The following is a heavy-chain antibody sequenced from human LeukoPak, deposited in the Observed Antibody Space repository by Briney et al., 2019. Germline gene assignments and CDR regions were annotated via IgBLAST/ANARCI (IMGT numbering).Heavy chain of an antibody. D-gene: IGHD6-13*01. J-gene: IGHJ4*02. CDR3: ARDPGQQLQKN. CDR1: GIAFSYYE. Sequence: GGSLRLSCAASGIAFSYYEMNWVRQAPGKGLEWVSYISSSGSTKYYADSVKGRFTISRDNAKNSLYLQMDSLRAEDTAVYYCARDPGQQLQKNWGQGTLVTVSS. CDR2: ISSSGSTK. V-gene: IGHV3-48*03.